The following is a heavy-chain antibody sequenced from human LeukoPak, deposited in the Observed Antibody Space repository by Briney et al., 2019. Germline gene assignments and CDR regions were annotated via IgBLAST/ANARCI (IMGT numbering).Heavy chain of an antibody. J-gene: IGHJ4*02. V-gene: IGHV3-23*01. Sequence: GGSLRLSCAASGFAFSTYAMNWVRQAPGKGLEWVSTISGIDTFYADSVKGRFTISRDNSKNTLYLQMISLRAEDTAVYYCTKDAPDSGGWIFFDSWGQGTLVTVSS. D-gene: IGHD6-19*01. CDR1: GFAFSTYA. CDR3: TKDAPDSGGWIFFDS. CDR2: ISGIDT.